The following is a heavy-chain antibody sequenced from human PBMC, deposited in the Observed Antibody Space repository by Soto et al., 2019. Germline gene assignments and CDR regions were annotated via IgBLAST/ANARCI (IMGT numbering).Heavy chain of an antibody. D-gene: IGHD1-1*01. Sequence: QGHLVQSGAEVKKPGASVKVSCKASGYTFTSYGISWVRQAPGQGLEGMGWISAHNGNTDYAQKLQGRVIVTRDTSTSTAYMELRSLRSDDTAVYYCARGRYGDYWGQGALVTVSS. CDR3: ARGRYGDY. CDR2: ISAHNGNT. J-gene: IGHJ4*02. CDR1: GYTFTSYG. V-gene: IGHV1-18*01.